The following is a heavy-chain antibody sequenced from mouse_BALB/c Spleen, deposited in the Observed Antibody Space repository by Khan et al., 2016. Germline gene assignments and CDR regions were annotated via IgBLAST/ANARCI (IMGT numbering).Heavy chain of an antibody. CDR3: ARNGDYGSSTWFAY. D-gene: IGHD1-1*01. Sequence: QVQLQQPGAELARPGASVKLSCKASGYTFTSYWMQWVKKGPGQGLEWIGAIYPGDGDIRYTQKFKGKATLTADKSSSTAYMQLTSLASEDSAVYYGARNGDYGSSTWFAYWGQGTLVTVSA. CDR2: IYPGDGDI. J-gene: IGHJ3*01. V-gene: IGHV1-87*01. CDR1: GYTFTSYW.